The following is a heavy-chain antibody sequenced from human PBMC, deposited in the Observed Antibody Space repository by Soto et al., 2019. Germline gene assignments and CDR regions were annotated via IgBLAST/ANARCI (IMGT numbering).Heavy chain of an antibody. CDR1: GFTFSSYA. D-gene: IGHD6-25*01. CDR3: AKRSSASRFEH. CDR2: ISGSDDST. J-gene: IGHJ4*02. V-gene: IGHV3-23*01. Sequence: GGSLRLSCAASGFTFSSYAMSWVRQAPGKGLEWVSVISGSDDSTYYADSVKGRFTISRDNSKNTLYLQMNSLRAEDTAVYYCAKRSSASRFEHWGQGTLATVPS.